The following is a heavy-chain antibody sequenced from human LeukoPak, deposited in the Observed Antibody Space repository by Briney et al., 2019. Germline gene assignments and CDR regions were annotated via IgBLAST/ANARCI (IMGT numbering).Heavy chain of an antibody. CDR3: ARHRTGYSYGSVYYYYMDV. CDR1: GYSISSGYY. J-gene: IGHJ6*03. V-gene: IGHV4-38-2*02. D-gene: IGHD5-18*01. CDR2: IYHSGST. Sequence: SETLSLTCTVSGYSISSGYYWGWIRQPPGKGLEWIGSIYHSGSTYYNPSLKSRVTISEDTSKNQFSLKLSSVTAADTAVYYCARHRTGYSYGSVYYYYMDVWGKGTTVTVSS.